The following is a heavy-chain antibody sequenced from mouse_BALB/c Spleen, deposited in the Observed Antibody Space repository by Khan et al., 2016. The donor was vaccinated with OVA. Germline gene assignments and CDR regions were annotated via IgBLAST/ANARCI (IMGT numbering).Heavy chain of an antibody. CDR2: ILPGSGRN. Sequence: QVQLQQSGAELMKPGASVKISCKATGYTFSSYWIEWVKQRPGHGLEWIGEILPGSGRNNYNEKFKGKATFTADTSSNTAYMQLSSLNSEDSAVYYCERGNYYGSSSWFGYWGQGTLVTVSA. V-gene: IGHV1-9*01. CDR3: ERGNYYGSSSWFGY. CDR1: GYTFSSYW. D-gene: IGHD1-1*01. J-gene: IGHJ3*01.